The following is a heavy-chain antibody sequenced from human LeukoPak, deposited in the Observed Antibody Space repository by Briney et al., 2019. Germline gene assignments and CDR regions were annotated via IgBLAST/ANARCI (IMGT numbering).Heavy chain of an antibody. Sequence: SETLSLTCTVSGGSISGYYWSWIRRPAGKGLEWIGRINTSGSTNYNPSLKSRVTMSVDTSKNQFALKLTSVTAADTAVCYCARERDTVNWFDPWGQGTLVTVSS. CDR3: ARERDTVNWFDP. CDR2: INTSGST. J-gene: IGHJ5*02. V-gene: IGHV4-4*07. D-gene: IGHD4-17*01. CDR1: GGSISGYY.